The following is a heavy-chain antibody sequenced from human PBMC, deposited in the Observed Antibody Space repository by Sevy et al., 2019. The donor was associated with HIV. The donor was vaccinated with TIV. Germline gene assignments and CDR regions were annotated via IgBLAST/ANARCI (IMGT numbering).Heavy chain of an antibody. Sequence: GGSLRLSCAASGFTFRFYTMSWARQAPGRGLEWVSAISGSGGSTFYADPVRGRFTISRDNSETVFLQMDSLRVEETAVYYGAKDDKSENFVSNGMDAFDLWGPGTMVTVSS. V-gene: IGHV3-23*01. D-gene: IGHD1-26*01. J-gene: IGHJ3*01. CDR2: ISGSGGST. CDR1: GFTFRFYT. CDR3: AKDDKSENFVSNGMDAFDL.